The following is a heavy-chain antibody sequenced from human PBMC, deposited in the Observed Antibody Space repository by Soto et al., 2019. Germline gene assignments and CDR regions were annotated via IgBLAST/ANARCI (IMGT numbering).Heavy chain of an antibody. CDR1: GFNFANFG. J-gene: IGHJ1*01. V-gene: IGHV3-30*18. CDR3: AKEENQNYDVDH. Sequence: QVQLVESGGGVVQPGGSLTISCVGSGFNFANFGIQWIRQAPGKGLEWVAIISRDGRGEHFADSVKGRFAISKDNSKNTVYLQMTGLRPDDTAVYHSAKEENQNYDVDHWGQGTVVTVST. D-gene: IGHD3-3*01. CDR2: ISRDGRGE.